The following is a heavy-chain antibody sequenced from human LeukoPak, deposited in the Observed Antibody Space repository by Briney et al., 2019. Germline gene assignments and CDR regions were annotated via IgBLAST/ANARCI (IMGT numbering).Heavy chain of an antibody. J-gene: IGHJ3*01. CDR1: GFRFSSYS. V-gene: IGHV3-21*01. Sequence: GGSLRLSCAASGFRFSSYSMNWVRQAPGKGLEWVSSTDFTNTYIDYADSVKGRFTISRDNAKNSLYLQMNSLRAEDTAMYYCARDESRVRGVIRDAFEFWGQGTMVIVSS. D-gene: IGHD3-10*01. CDR3: ARDESRVRGVIRDAFEF. CDR2: TDFTNTYI.